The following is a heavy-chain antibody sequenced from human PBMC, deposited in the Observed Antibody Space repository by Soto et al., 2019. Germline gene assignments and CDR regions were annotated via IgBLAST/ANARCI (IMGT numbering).Heavy chain of an antibody. CDR1: GFTFSSYG. D-gene: IGHD3-10*01. V-gene: IGHV3-30*18. CDR3: ANDPLRGVRGVITYFYGMDV. Sequence: QVQLVESGGGVVQPGRSLRLSCAASGFTFSSYGMHWVRQAPGKGLEWVAVISYDGSNKYYADSVKGRFTISRDNSKNTRYLQMNSLTAEDTGVYYCANDPLRGVRGVITYFYGMDVWGQGTTVTVSS. J-gene: IGHJ6*02. CDR2: ISYDGSNK.